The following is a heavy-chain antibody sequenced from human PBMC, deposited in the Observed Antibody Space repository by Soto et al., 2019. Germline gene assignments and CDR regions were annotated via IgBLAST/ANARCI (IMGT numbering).Heavy chain of an antibody. CDR3: AKDVVVGATTGLGDYYYYYGMDV. V-gene: IGHV3-30*18. Sequence: QVQLVESGGGVVQPGRSLRLSCAASGFTFSSYGMHWVRQAPGKGLEWVAVISYDGSNKYYADSVKGRFTISRDNSKNTLDLQMNSLRAADTAVYYCAKDVVVGATTGLGDYYYYYGMDVWGQGTTVTVSS. CDR1: GFTFSSYG. CDR2: ISYDGSNK. D-gene: IGHD1-26*01. J-gene: IGHJ6*02.